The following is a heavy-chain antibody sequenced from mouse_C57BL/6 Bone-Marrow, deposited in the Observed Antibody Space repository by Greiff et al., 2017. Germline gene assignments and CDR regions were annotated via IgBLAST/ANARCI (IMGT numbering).Heavy chain of an antibody. CDR3: ASGVFITTVVASGDY. J-gene: IGHJ4*01. V-gene: IGHV1-26*01. CDR1: GYTFTDYY. Sequence: EVKLQQSGPELVKPGASVKISCKASGYTFTDYYMNWVKQSHGKSLEWIGDINPNNGGTSYNQKFKGKATLTVDKSSSTAYMELRSLTSEDSAVYYCASGVFITTVVASGDYWGQGTSVTVSS. CDR2: INPNNGGT. D-gene: IGHD1-1*01.